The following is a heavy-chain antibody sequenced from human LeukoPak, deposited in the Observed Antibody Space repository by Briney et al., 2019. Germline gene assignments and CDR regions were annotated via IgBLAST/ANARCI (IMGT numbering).Heavy chain of an antibody. CDR2: IGSNFETI. Sequence: PGGSLRLSCVASGFAFSSYAMNWVRQAPGKGLEWVSYIGSNFETIYADSVKGRFTISRDNAKNSLSLQMNSLRADDTAVYYCAKEYGYTYGEFDYWGQGTLVTVSS. CDR1: GFAFSSYA. V-gene: IGHV3-48*01. CDR3: AKEYGYTYGEFDY. J-gene: IGHJ4*02. D-gene: IGHD5-18*01.